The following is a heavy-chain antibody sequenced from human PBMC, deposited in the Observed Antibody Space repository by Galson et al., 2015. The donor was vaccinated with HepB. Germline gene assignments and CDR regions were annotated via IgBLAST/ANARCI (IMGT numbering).Heavy chain of an antibody. Sequence: SLRLSCAASGFTFSNYGMHWVRQAPGKGLEWVAVIWYDGTNKYYEDSVKGRFTISRDNSQNTLYLQMSSLRPGDTAVYYCTRDSFYFDYRGGPDYWGRGTLVTVSS. V-gene: IGHV3-33*01. CDR3: TRDSFYFDYRGGPDY. D-gene: IGHD2-15*01. J-gene: IGHJ4*02. CDR1: GFTFSNYG. CDR2: IWYDGTNK.